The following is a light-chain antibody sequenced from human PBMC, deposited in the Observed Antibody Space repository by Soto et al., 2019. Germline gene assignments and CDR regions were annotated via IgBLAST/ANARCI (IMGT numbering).Light chain of an antibody. Sequence: EIVLTQSPATLSLSQGERATLSCRAIQSVSSYLAWYQQKPGQAPRLLIYDASNRATGIPARFSGSVSVTDLTLNISSLEPEHFAGYSCQLYGVSSPRIPIGQGTRLEIK. CDR1: QSVSSY. CDR2: DAS. CDR3: QLYGVSSPRIP. V-gene: IGKV3-11*01. J-gene: IGKJ5*01.